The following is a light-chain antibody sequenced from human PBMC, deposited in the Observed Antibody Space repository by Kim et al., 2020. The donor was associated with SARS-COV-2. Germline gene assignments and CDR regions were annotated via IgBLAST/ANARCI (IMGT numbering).Light chain of an antibody. J-gene: IGKJ1*01. CDR3: QQRSNWPPTT. Sequence: EIELTQSPATLSLSPGERATLSCRASQSVSSYLAWYQQKPGQAPRLLIYDASNRATGIPARFSGSGSGTDFTLTISSLEPEDFAVYYCQQRSNWPPTTFGQGTKVDIK. CDR1: QSVSSY. CDR2: DAS. V-gene: IGKV3-11*01.